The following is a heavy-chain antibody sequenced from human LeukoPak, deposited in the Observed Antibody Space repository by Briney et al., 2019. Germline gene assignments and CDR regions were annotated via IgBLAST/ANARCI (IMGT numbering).Heavy chain of an antibody. Sequence: ASVKVSCKASGYTFTSYGISWVRQAPGQGLEWMGWISAYNGNTNYAQKLQGRVTMTTDTSTSTAYMELRSLRSDDTAVYYCARDPIGFAATPRYFDLWGRGTLVTVSS. CDR1: GYTFTSYG. J-gene: IGHJ2*01. V-gene: IGHV1-18*01. CDR3: ARDPIGFAATPRYFDL. D-gene: IGHD1-26*01. CDR2: ISAYNGNT.